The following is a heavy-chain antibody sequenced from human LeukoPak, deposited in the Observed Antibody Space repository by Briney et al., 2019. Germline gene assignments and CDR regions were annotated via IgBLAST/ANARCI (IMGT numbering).Heavy chain of an antibody. J-gene: IGHJ5*02. CDR3: ARNYYDSSGYYEPNWFDP. Sequence: PSETLSLTCTVSGGSISSYYWSWIRQPPGKGLEWIGYIYYSGSTNYNPSLKSRVTISVDTSKNQLSLKLSSVTAADTAVYYCARNYYDSSGYYEPNWFDPWGQGTLVTVSS. CDR1: GGSISSYY. CDR2: IYYSGST. D-gene: IGHD3-22*01. V-gene: IGHV4-59*01.